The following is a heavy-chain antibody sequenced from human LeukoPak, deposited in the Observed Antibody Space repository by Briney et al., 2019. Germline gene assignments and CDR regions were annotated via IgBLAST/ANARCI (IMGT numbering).Heavy chain of an antibody. CDR3: ARASSGESASGYYTALHFQH. V-gene: IGHV1-46*01. J-gene: IGHJ1*01. CDR2: INPSGGST. CDR1: GYTFTSYY. Sequence: GASVKVSCKASGYTFTSYYMHWVRQAPGQGLEWMGIINPSGGSTSYAQKFQGRVTMTRDTSTSTVYMELSSLRSEDTAVYYCARASSGESASGYYTALHFQHWGQGTLVTVSS. D-gene: IGHD3-22*01.